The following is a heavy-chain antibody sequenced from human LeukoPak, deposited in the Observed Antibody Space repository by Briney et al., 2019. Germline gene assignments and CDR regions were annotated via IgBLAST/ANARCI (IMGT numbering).Heavy chain of an antibody. CDR2: IYYSGST. V-gene: IGHV4-61*05. CDR3: ARGYAYYYYYMDV. Sequence: SETLSLTCSVSGGSISSNYYYWGWIRQPPGKGLEWIGYIYYSGSTNYNPSLKSRVTISVDTSKNQFSLKLSSVTAADTAVYYCARGYAYYYYYMDVWGKGTTVTVSS. D-gene: IGHD2-15*01. J-gene: IGHJ6*03. CDR1: GGSISSNYYY.